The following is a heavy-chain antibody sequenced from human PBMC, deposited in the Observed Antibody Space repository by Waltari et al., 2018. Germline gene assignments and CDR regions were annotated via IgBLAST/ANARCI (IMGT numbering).Heavy chain of an antibody. CDR1: GGSISSYY. D-gene: IGHD3-22*01. V-gene: IGHV4-4*07. CDR2: IYTSGST. J-gene: IGHJ6*03. CDR3: ARGVPTSHPVYYDNHFFHYYYMDV. Sequence: QVQLQESGPGLVKPSETLSLTCTVSGGSISSYYWSWIRQPAGKGLEWIGRIYTSGSTHYNPSLRSRVTMSVDTSKNQFSLKLSSVTAADTAVYYCARGVPTSHPVYYDNHFFHYYYMDVWGKGTTVTVSS.